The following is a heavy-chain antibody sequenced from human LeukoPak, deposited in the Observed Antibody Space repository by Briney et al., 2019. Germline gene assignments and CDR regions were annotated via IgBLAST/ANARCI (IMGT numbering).Heavy chain of an antibody. Sequence: PGGSLRLSCAASGFTFSSYGVHWVRRAPGKGLEWVAVISYDGSNKYYADSVKGRFTISRDNSKNTLYLQMNSLRAEDTAVYYCAKERLGYCSTTSCYYYYYGMDVWGQGTTVTVSS. V-gene: IGHV3-30*18. CDR3: AKERLGYCSTTSCYYYYYGMDV. J-gene: IGHJ6*02. CDR1: GFTFSSYG. D-gene: IGHD2-2*01. CDR2: ISYDGSNK.